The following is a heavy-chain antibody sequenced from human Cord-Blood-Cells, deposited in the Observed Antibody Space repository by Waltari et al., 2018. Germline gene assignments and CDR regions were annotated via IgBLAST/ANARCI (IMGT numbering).Heavy chain of an antibody. V-gene: IGHV4-31*03. D-gene: IGHD3-10*01. J-gene: IGHJ4*02. CDR2: IYYSGST. Sequence: QVQLQESGPGLVKPSQTLSLTCTVPAGSSSSGGYYWSWTRQHPGKGLEWIGYIYYSGSTYYNPSLKSRVTISVDTSKNQFSLKLSSVTASDTAVYYCASYYGSGPYYFDYWGQGTLVTVSS. CDR1: AGSSSSGGYY. CDR3: ASYYGSGPYYFDY.